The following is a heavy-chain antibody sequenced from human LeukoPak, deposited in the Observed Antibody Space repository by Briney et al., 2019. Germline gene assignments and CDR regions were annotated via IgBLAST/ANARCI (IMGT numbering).Heavy chain of an antibody. CDR2: IIPKFGTA. Sequence: GASVRVSCKASGYTFNNYGFSWLRQAPGQGLEWMGGIIPKFGTAHYAQKFQGRVTLTTDESTSTAYMEMSSLRSDDTAVYYCARDDSDIVDSDHWGQGTRLTVSS. CDR3: ARDDSDIVDSDH. V-gene: IGHV1-69*05. J-gene: IGHJ4*02. CDR1: GYTFNNYG. D-gene: IGHD2-21*01.